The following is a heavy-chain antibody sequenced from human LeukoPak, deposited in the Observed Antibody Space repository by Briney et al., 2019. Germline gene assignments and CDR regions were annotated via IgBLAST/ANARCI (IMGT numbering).Heavy chain of an antibody. V-gene: IGHV7-4-1*02. D-gene: IGHD6-19*01. Sequence: EASVTVSCKASGYTFTSYAMNWVRQAPGQGLEWMGWINTNTGNPTYAQGFTGRFVFSLDTSVSTAYLQISSLKAEDTAVYYCAREVVAGTRGPGGISYWGQGTLVTVSS. J-gene: IGHJ4*02. CDR3: AREVVAGTRGPGGISY. CDR1: GYTFTSYA. CDR2: INTNTGNP.